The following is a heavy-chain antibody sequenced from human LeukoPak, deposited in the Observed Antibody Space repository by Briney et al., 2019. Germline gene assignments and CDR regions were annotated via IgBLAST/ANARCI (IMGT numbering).Heavy chain of an antibody. CDR2: INHSGST. D-gene: IGHD3-3*01. CDR1: GGSFSGYY. Sequence: TSETLSLTCAVYGGSFSGYYWSWIRQPPGKGLEWIGEINHSGSTNYNPSLKSRVTMSVDTSKNQFSLKLSSVTAADTAVYYCARESYDFWSGYYSDYWGQGTLVTVSS. CDR3: ARESYDFWSGYYSDY. V-gene: IGHV4-34*01. J-gene: IGHJ4*02.